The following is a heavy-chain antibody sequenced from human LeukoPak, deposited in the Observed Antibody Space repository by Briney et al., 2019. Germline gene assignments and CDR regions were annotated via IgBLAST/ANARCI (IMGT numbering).Heavy chain of an antibody. CDR3: ARRGVEMAAIRPDNWFDP. J-gene: IGHJ5*02. CDR2: IYYSGRA. V-gene: IGHV4-59*08. CDR1: GGSITTNS. Sequence: SETLSLTCSVSGGSITTNSWNWIRQPPGQGLEWIGYIYYSGRAGCNPSLKSRVTMSVDMSKNQFSLKLTSVTAADTAVYYCARRGVEMAAIRPDNWFDPWGQGTLVTVSS. D-gene: IGHD5-24*01.